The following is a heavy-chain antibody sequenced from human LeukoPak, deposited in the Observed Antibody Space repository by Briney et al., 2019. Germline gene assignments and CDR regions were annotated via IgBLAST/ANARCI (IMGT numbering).Heavy chain of an antibody. Sequence: PGGSLRLSCAASGFTFSSYGMHWVRQAPGKGLEWVAVISYDGSNKYYADSVKGRFTISRDNSKNTLYLQMNSLRAEDTAVYYCAKAGYYYDPGYYYYMDVWGKGTTVTVSS. CDR1: GFTFSSYG. CDR2: ISYDGSNK. D-gene: IGHD3-22*01. V-gene: IGHV3-30*18. CDR3: AKAGYYYDPGYYYYMDV. J-gene: IGHJ6*03.